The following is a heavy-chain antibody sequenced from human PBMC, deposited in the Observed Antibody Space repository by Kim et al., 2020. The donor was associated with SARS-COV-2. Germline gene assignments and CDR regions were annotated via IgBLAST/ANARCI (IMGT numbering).Heavy chain of an antibody. Sequence: ADSVKGRFTISGDSSENTLYLHMHSLRAEDTAIYYCAREYGDYNEGGFNIWGQGTMVTVSS. CDR3: AREYGDYNEGGFNI. D-gene: IGHD4-17*01. V-gene: IGHV3-30*01. J-gene: IGHJ3*02.